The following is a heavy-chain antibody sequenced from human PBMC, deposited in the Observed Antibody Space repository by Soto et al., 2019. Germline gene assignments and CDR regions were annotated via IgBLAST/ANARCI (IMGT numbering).Heavy chain of an antibody. D-gene: IGHD3-10*01. CDR1: GGSFSGYY. CDR2: INHSGST. Sequence: SETLSLTCAVYGGSFSGYYWSWIRQPPGKGLEWIGEINHSGSTNYNPSLKSRVTISVDTSKNQFSLKLSSVTAADTAVYYCARGRAAGTAVPNNGMDVWGQGTKVTVSS. J-gene: IGHJ6*02. V-gene: IGHV4-34*01. CDR3: ARGRAAGTAVPNNGMDV.